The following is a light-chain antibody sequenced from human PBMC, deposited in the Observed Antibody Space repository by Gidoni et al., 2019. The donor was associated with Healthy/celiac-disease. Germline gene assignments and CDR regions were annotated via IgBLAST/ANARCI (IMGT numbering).Light chain of an antibody. V-gene: IGKV3-20*01. CDR1: QSVSSSY. CDR3: QQYGSSSLT. J-gene: IGKJ4*01. CDR2: GAS. Sequence: EIVFTQSPGTLSLSPGERATLSCRASQSVSSSYLAWYQQKPGQAPRLLIYGASSRATGIPDRFSGSGSGTDFTLTISRLETEDFAVYYCQQYGSSSLTFXGXTKVEIK.